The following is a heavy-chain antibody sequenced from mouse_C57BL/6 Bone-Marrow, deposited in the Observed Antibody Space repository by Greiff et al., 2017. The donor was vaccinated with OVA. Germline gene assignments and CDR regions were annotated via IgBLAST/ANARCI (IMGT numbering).Heavy chain of an antibody. Sequence: VQLVESGAELVRPGASVTLSCKASGYTFTDYEMHWVKQTPVHGLEWIGAIDPETGGTAYNQKFKGKAILTADKSSSTAYMELRSLTSEDSAVYYCTRSPTTVVYYYAMDYWGQGTSVTVSS. CDR2: IDPETGGT. CDR3: TRSPTTVVYYYAMDY. CDR1: GYTFTDYE. J-gene: IGHJ4*01. V-gene: IGHV1-15*01. D-gene: IGHD1-1*01.